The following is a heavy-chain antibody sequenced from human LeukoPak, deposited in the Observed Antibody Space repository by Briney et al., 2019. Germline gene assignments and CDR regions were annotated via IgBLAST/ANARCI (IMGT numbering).Heavy chain of an antibody. D-gene: IGHD4-23*01. CDR1: GGSISSGSYY. V-gene: IGHV4-61*02. J-gene: IGHJ5*02. CDR3: ARGIGLTTVVKSRRNNWFDP. CDR2: IYTSGST. Sequence: SETLSLTCTVSGGSISSGSYYWSWIRQPAGKGLEWIGRIYTSGSTNYNPSLKSRVTISVDTSKNQFSLKLSSVTAADTAVYYCARGIGLTTVVKSRRNNWFDPWGQGTLVTVSS.